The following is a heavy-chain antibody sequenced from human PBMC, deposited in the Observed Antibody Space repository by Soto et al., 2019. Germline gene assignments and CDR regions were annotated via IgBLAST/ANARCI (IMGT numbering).Heavy chain of an antibody. CDR3: ARDSRPGSSGWYNNWFDP. Sequence: QVQLVESGGGVVQPGRSLRLSCAASGFTFSSYAMHWVRQAPGKGLEWVAVISYDGSNKYYADSVKGRFTISRDNSKNTLYLQMNSLRAEDTAVYYCARDSRPGSSGWYNNWFDPWGQGTLVTVSS. J-gene: IGHJ5*02. CDR2: ISYDGSNK. D-gene: IGHD6-19*01. CDR1: GFTFSSYA. V-gene: IGHV3-30-3*01.